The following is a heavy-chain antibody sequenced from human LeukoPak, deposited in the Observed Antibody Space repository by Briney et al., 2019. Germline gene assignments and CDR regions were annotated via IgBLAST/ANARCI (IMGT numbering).Heavy chain of an antibody. CDR1: GYTFTGYY. CDR2: INPNSGGT. Sequence: ASVNVSCKASGYTFTGYYMHWVRQAPGQGLEWMGWINPNSGGTNYAQKFQGRVTMTRDTSISTAYMELSRLRSDDTAVYYCARDRYYDSSGYYFDYWGQGTLVTVSS. J-gene: IGHJ4*02. D-gene: IGHD3-22*01. V-gene: IGHV1-2*02. CDR3: ARDRYYDSSGYYFDY.